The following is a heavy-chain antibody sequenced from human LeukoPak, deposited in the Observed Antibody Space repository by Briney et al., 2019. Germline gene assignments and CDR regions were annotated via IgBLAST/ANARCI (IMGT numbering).Heavy chain of an antibody. V-gene: IGHV5-51*01. CDR1: GYSFTSYW. CDR2: IYPGDSDT. D-gene: IGHD1-1*01. J-gene: IGHJ5*02. Sequence: PGGSLRLSCKGSGYSFTSYWIGWVRQMPGKGLEWMGIIYPGDSDTRYSPSFQGQVTISADKSISTAYPQWSSLKASDTAMYYCARHKAPTGGWFDPWGQGTLVTVSS. CDR3: ARHKAPTGGWFDP.